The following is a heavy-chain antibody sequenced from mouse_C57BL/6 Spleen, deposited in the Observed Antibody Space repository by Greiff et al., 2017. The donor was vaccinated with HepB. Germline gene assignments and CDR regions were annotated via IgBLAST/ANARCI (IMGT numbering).Heavy chain of an antibody. J-gene: IGHJ2*01. CDR2: IYPGDGDT. CDR3: ARDGLRRFDY. CDR1: GYAFSSSW. Sequence: QVQLQQSGPELVKPGASVKISCKASGYAFSSSWMNWVKQRPGKGLEWIGRIYPGDGDTNYNGKFKGKATLTADKSSSTAYMQLSSLTSEDSAVYFCARDGLRRFDYWGQGTTLTVSS. V-gene: IGHV1-82*01. D-gene: IGHD2-2*01.